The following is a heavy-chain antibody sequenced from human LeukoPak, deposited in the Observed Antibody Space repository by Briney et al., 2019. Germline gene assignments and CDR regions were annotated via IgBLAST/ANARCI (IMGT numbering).Heavy chain of an antibody. Sequence: GGSLRLSCAASGFTFSSYGMHWVRQAPGKELEWVAVIWYDGSNKYYADSVKGRFTISRDNSKNTLYLQMNSLRAEDTAVYYCAKTYYDILTVAPYFDYWGQGTLVTVSS. J-gene: IGHJ4*02. CDR1: GFTFSSYG. V-gene: IGHV3-33*06. CDR2: IWYDGSNK. D-gene: IGHD3-9*01. CDR3: AKTYYDILTVAPYFDY.